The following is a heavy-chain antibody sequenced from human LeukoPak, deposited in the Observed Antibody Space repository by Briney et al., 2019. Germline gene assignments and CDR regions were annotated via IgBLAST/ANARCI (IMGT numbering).Heavy chain of an antibody. D-gene: IGHD4-17*01. V-gene: IGHV4-34*01. J-gene: IGHJ4*02. CDR3: ARGMYGDYGRWRGRPFFFDY. CDR2: INHSGST. Sequence: SETLSLTCGAYGGSFSSYYWSWIRQPPGKGLEWIGEINHSGSTNYNPSLKSRVTISVDTSKNQFSLKLSSVTAADTAVYYCARGMYGDYGRWRGRPFFFDYWGQGTLVTVSS. CDR1: GGSFSSYY.